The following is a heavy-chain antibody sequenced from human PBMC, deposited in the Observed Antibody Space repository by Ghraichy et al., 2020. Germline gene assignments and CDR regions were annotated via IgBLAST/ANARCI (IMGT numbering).Heavy chain of an antibody. D-gene: IGHD5-24*01. CDR2: LSDSGGRT. Sequence: GESLNISCATSGFNFYAYGMTWVRQAPGKGLEWVSTLSDSGGRTYYADSVKGRFTISRDNSKNTLYLQMNSLRTEDTAVYYCAKVNSVTTIIEGSFEQWGQGTLVTVSS. CDR1: GFNFYAYG. J-gene: IGHJ4*02. V-gene: IGHV3-23*01. CDR3: AKVNSVTTIIEGSFEQ.